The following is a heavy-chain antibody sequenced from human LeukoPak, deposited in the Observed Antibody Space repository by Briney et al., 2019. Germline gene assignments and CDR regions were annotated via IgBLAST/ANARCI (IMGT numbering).Heavy chain of an antibody. J-gene: IGHJ4*02. D-gene: IGHD4/OR15-4a*01. Sequence: ASVKVSCKASGYTFTGYYMHWVRQAPGQGLEWMGWINPNSGGTNYAQKFQGRVTMTRDKSIRTAYMELSRLTSDDTAVYYCARAALGDYGVDYWGQGTLVTVSS. CDR1: GYTFTGYY. CDR2: INPNSGGT. V-gene: IGHV1-2*02. CDR3: ARAALGDYGVDY.